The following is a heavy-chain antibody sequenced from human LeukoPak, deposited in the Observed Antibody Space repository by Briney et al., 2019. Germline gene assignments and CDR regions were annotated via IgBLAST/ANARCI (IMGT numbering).Heavy chain of an antibody. D-gene: IGHD2-15*01. V-gene: IGHV1-2*02. J-gene: IGHJ5*02. CDR2: INPNSGAT. CDR1: GYTFTGYY. CDR3: ARGYCSGGSCYSVENWFDP. Sequence: ASVKVSCKASGYTFTGYYMHWVRQAPGQGLEWMGWINPNSGATNYAQKFQGRVTMTRDTSISTAYMELSRLRSDDTAVYYCARGYCSGGSCYSVENWFDPWGQGTLVTVSS.